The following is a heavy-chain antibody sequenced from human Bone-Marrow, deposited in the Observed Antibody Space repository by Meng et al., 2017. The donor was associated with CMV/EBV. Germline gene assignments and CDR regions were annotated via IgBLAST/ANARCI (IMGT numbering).Heavy chain of an antibody. CDR1: GFTFSSYA. CDR2: ISYDGSNK. V-gene: IGHV3-30-3*01. J-gene: IGHJ4*02. Sequence: GGSLRLSCAASGFTFSSYAMHWVRQAPGKGLEWVAVISYDGSNKYYADSVKGRFTISRDNSKNTLYLQMNSLRAEDTAVYYCAGEPLRSIVVVPAASDYWGQGTLVTVSS. CDR3: AGEPLRSIVVVPAASDY. D-gene: IGHD2-2*01.